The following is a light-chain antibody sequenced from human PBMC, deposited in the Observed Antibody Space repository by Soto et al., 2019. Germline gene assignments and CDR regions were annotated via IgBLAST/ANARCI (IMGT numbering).Light chain of an antibody. CDR3: YQYKSYWQ. CDR1: QHINSW. V-gene: IGKV1-5*03. Sequence: SPATLAASLGDRVTITCLANQHINSWFAWYQQKPGKAPNLLIYKASSLESGVPSRFSGSGSGTELNLTISSMKHDDFEPYYCYQYKSYWQFXQGTNVDIK. CDR2: KAS. J-gene: IGKJ1*01.